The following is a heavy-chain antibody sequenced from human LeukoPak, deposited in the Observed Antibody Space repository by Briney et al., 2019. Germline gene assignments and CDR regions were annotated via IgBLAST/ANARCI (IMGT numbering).Heavy chain of an antibody. CDR2: ISGSGGST. CDR1: GFTFSSYT. J-gene: IGHJ4*02. Sequence: GGSLRLSCAASGFTFSSYTMSWVRQAPGKGLEWVSAISGSGGSTYYADSVKGRFTISRDNSKNTLYLQMNSLRAEDTAVYCCAKDFISRRIIAVAGTKTLYDYWGQGTLVTVSS. CDR3: AKDFISRRIIAVAGTKTLYDY. D-gene: IGHD6-19*01. V-gene: IGHV3-23*01.